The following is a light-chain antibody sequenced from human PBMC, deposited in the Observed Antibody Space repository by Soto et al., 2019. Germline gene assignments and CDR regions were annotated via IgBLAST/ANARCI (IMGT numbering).Light chain of an antibody. CDR1: SSDVGSYKL. V-gene: IGLV2-23*01. Sequence: QSALTQPASVSGSPGQSITISCTGTSSDVGSYKLVSWYQQHPGKAPKLMIYEGSQRPSGVSNRFSVSKSGNTASLTISGLQAEDEADYYCCSYAGSNSGVFGGGTKLTVL. J-gene: IGLJ3*02. CDR3: CSYAGSNSGV. CDR2: EGS.